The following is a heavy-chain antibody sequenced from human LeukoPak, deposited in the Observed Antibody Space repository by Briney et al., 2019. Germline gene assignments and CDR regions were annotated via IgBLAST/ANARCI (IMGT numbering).Heavy chain of an antibody. CDR1: GFTLSNAL. CDR3: TSTYLYGTRDPRAFDY. CDR2: IKSKSDGGTT. D-gene: IGHD4-17*01. J-gene: IGHJ4*02. Sequence: PGGSLRLSCAASGFTLSNALMSWVRQAPGKGLEWVGRIKSKSDGGTTNYAAPVRDRFTISRDDSKNTLYLQMNTLTDEDTALYYCTSTYLYGTRDPRAFDYWGQGTLVTVSS. V-gene: IGHV3-15*01.